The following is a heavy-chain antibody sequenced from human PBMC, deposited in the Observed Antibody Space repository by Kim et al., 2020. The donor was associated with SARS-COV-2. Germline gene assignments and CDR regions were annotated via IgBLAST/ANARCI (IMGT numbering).Heavy chain of an antibody. Sequence: GGSLRLSCAASGFTFSSYGMHWVRQAPGKGLEWVAVIWYDGSNKYYADSVKGRFTISRDNSKNTLYLQMNSLRAEDTAVYYCARDAWAKTYYDFWSGYHTAAGYYYYGMDVWGQGTTVTVSS. D-gene: IGHD3-3*01. J-gene: IGHJ6*02. CDR3: ARDAWAKTYYDFWSGYHTAAGYYYYGMDV. V-gene: IGHV3-33*01. CDR1: GFTFSSYG. CDR2: IWYDGSNK.